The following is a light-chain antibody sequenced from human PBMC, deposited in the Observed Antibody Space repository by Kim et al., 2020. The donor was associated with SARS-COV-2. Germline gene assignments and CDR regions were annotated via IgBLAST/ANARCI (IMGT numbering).Light chain of an antibody. CDR1: NIGSKN. CDR2: YDT. CDR3: QVWDSSSDLQV. J-gene: IGLJ1*01. V-gene: IGLV3-21*04. Sequence: SYELTQPPSVSVAPGKTARITCGGNNIGSKNVHWYQQKPGQAPLLVIYYDTERPSGIPERISGSNSGNMATLTISRVEAGDEADYYCQVWDSSSDLQVFGTGTKVTVL.